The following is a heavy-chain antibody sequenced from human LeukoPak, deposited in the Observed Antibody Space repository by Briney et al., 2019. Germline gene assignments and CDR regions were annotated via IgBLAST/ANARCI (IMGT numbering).Heavy chain of an antibody. V-gene: IGHV4-4*02. Sequence: SETLSLTCTVSLDSTTSNFWSWVRQPPGKGLEWIGEIHRSGSPNYNPSLQSRVTISIDRSRNQIVLELSSVTAADTAVYYCAREILGGFNPGACWGQGTLVTVSP. D-gene: IGHD1-14*01. CDR1: LDSTTSNF. J-gene: IGHJ4*02. CDR3: AREILGGFNPGAC. CDR2: IHRSGSP.